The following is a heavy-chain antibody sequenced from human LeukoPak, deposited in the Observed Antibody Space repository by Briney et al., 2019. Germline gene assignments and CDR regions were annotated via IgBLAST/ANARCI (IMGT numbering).Heavy chain of an antibody. CDR2: IYSGGST. J-gene: IGHJ3*02. D-gene: IGHD4-17*01. V-gene: IGHV3-53*01. CDR3: ARENSLDYGDYYAFDI. CDR1: GFTVSSSY. Sequence: PGGSLRLSCAASGFTVSSSYMSWVRQAPGKGLEWVSVIYSGGSTYYADSVKGRFTISRDNSKNTLYLQMNSLRAEDTAVYYCARENSLDYGDYYAFDIWGQGTMVTVSS.